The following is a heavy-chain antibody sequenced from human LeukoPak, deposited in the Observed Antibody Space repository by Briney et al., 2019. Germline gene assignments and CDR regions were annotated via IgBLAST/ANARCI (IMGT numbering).Heavy chain of an antibody. CDR1: GFTFSGYE. J-gene: IGHJ4*02. V-gene: IGHV3-48*03. CDR3: ARGPYGDYGQGFDY. CDR2: ISSSGSTI. Sequence: GGSLRLSCAASGFTFSGYEMNWVRQAPGKGLEWVSYISSSGSTIYYADSVKGRFTISRDNAKNSLYLQMNSLRAEDTAVYYCARGPYGDYGQGFDYWGQGTLVTVSS. D-gene: IGHD4-17*01.